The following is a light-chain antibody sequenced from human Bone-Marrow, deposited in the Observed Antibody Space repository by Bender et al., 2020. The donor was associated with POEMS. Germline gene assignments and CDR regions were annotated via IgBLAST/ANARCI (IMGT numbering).Light chain of an antibody. CDR3: SSYVVTDTMV. Sequence: QSALTQPASVSGSPGQSITISCTGTSSDVGSYSLVSWYQQSPGKAPKLMIFEDNKRPSGVPNRFSGSKSGNTASLTVSGLQAEDEADYYCSSYVVTDTMVFGGGTKLTVL. V-gene: IGLV2-14*02. J-gene: IGLJ2*01. CDR2: EDN. CDR1: SSDVGSYSL.